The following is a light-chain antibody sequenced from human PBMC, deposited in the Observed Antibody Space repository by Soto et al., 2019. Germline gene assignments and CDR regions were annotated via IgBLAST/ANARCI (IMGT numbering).Light chain of an antibody. CDR2: AAS. CDR1: QSIGKH. J-gene: IGKJ1*01. Sequence: IRMTQSPSSFSASNGDRVTITCRASQSIGKHLNWYQQKPGKAPKLLIYAASSLQSGVPSRFSGSGSGTDFTLTIRGLQPEDFATYYCQQSSGSRDWAFGQGTKVDIK. V-gene: IGKV1-39*01. CDR3: QQSSGSRDWA.